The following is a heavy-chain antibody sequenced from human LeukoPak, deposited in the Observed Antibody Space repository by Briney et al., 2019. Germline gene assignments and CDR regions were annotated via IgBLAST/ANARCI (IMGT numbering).Heavy chain of an antibody. Sequence: PQTLSLTSPLYGRSFSGYYWSWIRQPPRKGLEWIGEINHSGSTNYSPSLKSRVTISVDKSQNQFSLRLRSVDAADTAGYYCASRQQLRGSGYSRWGQGTLVTVSS. CDR3: ASRQQLRGSGYSR. CDR2: INHSGST. D-gene: IGHD3-22*01. J-gene: IGHJ4*02. CDR1: GRSFSGYY. V-gene: IGHV4-34*01.